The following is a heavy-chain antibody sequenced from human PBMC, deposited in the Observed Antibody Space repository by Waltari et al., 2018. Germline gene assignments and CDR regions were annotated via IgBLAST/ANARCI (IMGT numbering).Heavy chain of an antibody. CDR3: ARDCRYEEAFDY. CDR2: ISSSSTI. J-gene: IGHJ4*02. V-gene: IGHV3-48*04. D-gene: IGHD1-1*01. Sequence: EVQLVESGGGLVQPGGSLRLSCAASGFTFSSYSMNWVRQAPGKGLEWVSYISSSSTIYYADSVKGRFTISRDNAKNSLYLQMNSLRAEDTAVYYCARDCRYEEAFDYWGQGTLVTVSS. CDR1: GFTFSSYS.